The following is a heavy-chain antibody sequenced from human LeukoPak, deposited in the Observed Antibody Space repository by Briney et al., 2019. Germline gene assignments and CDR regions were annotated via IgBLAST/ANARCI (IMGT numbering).Heavy chain of an antibody. J-gene: IGHJ6*02. CDR2: INPNSGGT. D-gene: IGHD3-3*01. CDR3: ARELGGYNYYGMDV. V-gene: IGHV1-2*02. CDR1: GYTFTGYY. Sequence: GASVKVSCKASGYTFTGYYMHWVRQAPGQGLEWMGWINPNSGGTNYAQKFQGRVTMTRDTSISTAYMELSRLRSDDTAVYYCARELGGYNYYGMDVWGQGTTVTVSS.